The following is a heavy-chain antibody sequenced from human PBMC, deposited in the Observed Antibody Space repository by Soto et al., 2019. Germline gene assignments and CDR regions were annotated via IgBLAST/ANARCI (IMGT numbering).Heavy chain of an antibody. Sequence: PSETLSLTCSVSGASISSGDSYWTWIRQPPGKGLEWIGYIHYSGTTYYNPSLKSRVTISVDTSRNQFSLKLSSVTAADTAVYYCARHLKDDVLTGPFEYWGQGFLVTVSS. CDR3: ARHLKDDVLTGPFEY. J-gene: IGHJ4*02. D-gene: IGHD3-9*01. V-gene: IGHV4-30-4*01. CDR1: GASISSGDSY. CDR2: IHYSGTT.